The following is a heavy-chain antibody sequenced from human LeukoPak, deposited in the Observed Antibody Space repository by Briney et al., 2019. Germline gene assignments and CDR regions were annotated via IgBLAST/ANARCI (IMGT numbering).Heavy chain of an antibody. Sequence: QPGGSLRLSCTAAGFTFAGYWMTWVRHPPGKGLEWVAKIKSDGSEKYYVDSVKGRFTVSRDNTKNSLSLQLNSLRAEDTAVYYCAKLSEYSFDSRGQGTQVTVSS. CDR1: GFTFAGYW. D-gene: IGHD6-6*01. J-gene: IGHJ4*02. CDR3: AKLSEYSFDS. CDR2: IKSDGSEK. V-gene: IGHV3-7*02.